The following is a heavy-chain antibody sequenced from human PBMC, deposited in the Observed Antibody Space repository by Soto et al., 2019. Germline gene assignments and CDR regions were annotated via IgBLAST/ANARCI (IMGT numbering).Heavy chain of an antibody. D-gene: IGHD2-2*01. CDR2: INAGNGNT. J-gene: IGHJ3*02. Sequence: ASVKVSCKASGYTFTSYAMHWVRQAPGQRLEWMGWINAGNGNTKYSQKFQGRVTITRDTSASTAYMELSSLRSEDTAVYYCARQLGYCSSTSCYPERDAFDIWGQGTMVTVSS. CDR3: ARQLGYCSSTSCYPERDAFDI. CDR1: GYTFTSYA. V-gene: IGHV1-3*01.